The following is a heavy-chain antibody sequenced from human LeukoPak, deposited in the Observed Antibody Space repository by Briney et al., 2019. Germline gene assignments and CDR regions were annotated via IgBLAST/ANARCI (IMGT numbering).Heavy chain of an antibody. D-gene: IGHD4-17*01. CDR1: GFTFSNYA. CDR2: ISSDGTRT. Sequence: GGSLRLSCAASGFTFSNYAMHWVRQAPGKGLEYVSAISSDGTRTYYANSVKGRFTISRDNSKNTLYLQMGSLGAEDMAVYSCARGPGATTAQVPSDYWGPGTLVTVSS. V-gene: IGHV3-64*01. CDR3: ARGPGATTAQVPSDY. J-gene: IGHJ4*02.